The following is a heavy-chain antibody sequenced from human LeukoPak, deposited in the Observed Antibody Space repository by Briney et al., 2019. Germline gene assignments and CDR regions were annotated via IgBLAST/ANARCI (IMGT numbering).Heavy chain of an antibody. J-gene: IGHJ2*01. V-gene: IGHV3-53*01. CDR1: GFTVSSNY. CDR3: SRTPTIFGVVINYWYFDL. D-gene: IGHD3-3*01. CDR2: IYSGGST. Sequence: PGGSLRLSCAASGFTVSSNYMSWVRQAPGKGLEWVSVIYSGGSTYYADSVKGRFTISRDNAKNSLYLQMNSLRAEDTAVYYCSRTPTIFGVVINYWYFDLWGRGTLVTVSS.